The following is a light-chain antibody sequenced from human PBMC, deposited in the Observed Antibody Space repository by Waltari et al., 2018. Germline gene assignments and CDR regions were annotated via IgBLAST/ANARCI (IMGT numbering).Light chain of an antibody. J-gene: IGKJ2*01. CDR3: QQSHSIPRT. V-gene: IGKV1-39*01. Sequence: DIQMTQSPSSLSASVGDRVSITCRASQSISNYLNWYQHKPGRAPNLLIYAAFSLQSGVPSRFSGSGSGTDFTLTISSLQPEDFATYYCQQSHSIPRTFGQGTKLEIK. CDR1: QSISNY. CDR2: AAF.